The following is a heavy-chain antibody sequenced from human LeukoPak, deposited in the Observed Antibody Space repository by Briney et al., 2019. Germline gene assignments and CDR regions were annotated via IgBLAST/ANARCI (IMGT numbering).Heavy chain of an antibody. V-gene: IGHV4-39*07. CDR2: FYYTGTT. D-gene: IGHD5-12*01. CDR3: AREERYSAYYYYYMDV. Sequence: SETLSLTCTVSGASISSSNYYWGWIRQPPGKGLEWIVSFYYTGTTYYNPSLKSRLTISVDTSKNQFSLRLSSVTAADTAVYYCAREERYSAYYYYYMDVWGKGTTVTVSS. CDR1: GASISSSNYY. J-gene: IGHJ6*03.